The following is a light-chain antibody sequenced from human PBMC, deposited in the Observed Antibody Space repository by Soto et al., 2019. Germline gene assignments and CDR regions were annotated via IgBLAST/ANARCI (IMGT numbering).Light chain of an antibody. CDR1: QSVGSN. Sequence: IVVTQSPATLSVSPGERATLSCRASQSVGSNLAWYQQKPGQAPRLLIYGASTRANGIPARFSGTGSGTEFTLTISSLQSEDFALYYCQQYTKWPRFGPGTKVDIK. V-gene: IGKV3-15*01. CDR3: QQYTKWPR. J-gene: IGKJ3*01. CDR2: GAS.